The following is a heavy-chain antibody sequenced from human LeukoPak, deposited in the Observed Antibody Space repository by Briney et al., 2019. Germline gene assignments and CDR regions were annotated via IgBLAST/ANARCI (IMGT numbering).Heavy chain of an antibody. CDR3: ARDYYDSSRYYFDY. CDR1: GGSISSYY. J-gene: IGHJ4*02. D-gene: IGHD3-22*01. V-gene: IGHV4-4*07. CDR2: IYTSGST. Sequence: SETLSLTCTVSGGSISSYYWSWIRQPAGKGLEWIGRIYTSGSTNYNPSLKSRVTISVDTSKNQFSLKLSSVTAADTAVYYCARDYYDSSRYYFDYWGQGTLVTVSS.